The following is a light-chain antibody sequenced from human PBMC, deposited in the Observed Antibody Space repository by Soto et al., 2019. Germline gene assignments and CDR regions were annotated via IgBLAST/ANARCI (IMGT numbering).Light chain of an antibody. CDR3: CPYTGSYSYV. Sequence: QSVLTQPHSVSGSPGESVTILSTGTSSDVGGYRYVSWYQQHPGKAPRLIIYDVTERPSGVPDRFSGSKSGNTASLTISGLQAEDEADYYCCPYTGSYSYVFGIGTKVTVL. J-gene: IGLJ1*01. CDR2: DVT. CDR1: SSDVGGYRY. V-gene: IGLV2-11*01.